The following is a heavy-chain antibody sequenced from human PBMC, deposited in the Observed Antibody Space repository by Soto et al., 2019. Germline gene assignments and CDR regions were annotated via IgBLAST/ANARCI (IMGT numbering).Heavy chain of an antibody. CDR1: GFTFSSYS. D-gene: IGHD6-6*01. CDR2: ISSSSSYI. CDR3: ARDVYSSSRYFDC. J-gene: IGHJ4*02. Sequence: EVQLVESGGGLVKPGGSLRLSCAASGFTFSSYSMNWVRQAPGKGLEWVSSISSSSSYIYYADSVKGRFTISRDNAKNSLYLQMNSLRAEDTAVYYCARDVYSSSRYFDCWGQGTLGTVSS. V-gene: IGHV3-21*01.